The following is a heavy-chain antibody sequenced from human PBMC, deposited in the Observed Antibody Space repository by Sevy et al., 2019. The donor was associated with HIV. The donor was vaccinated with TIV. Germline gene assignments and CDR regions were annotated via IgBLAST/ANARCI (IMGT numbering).Heavy chain of an antibody. Sequence: GSLRLSCTASGFTFGDYAMSWFRQAPGKGLEWVGFISSKTYGGTTEYAGSMKGSFTISRDDSTSIAYLQMNSLKTEDTAVYYCSRDGSEGTVVQPDAFDFWGQGTMVTVSS. V-gene: IGHV3-49*03. CDR2: ISSKTYGGTT. D-gene: IGHD2-15*01. J-gene: IGHJ3*01. CDR1: GFTFGDYA. CDR3: SRDGSEGTVVQPDAFDF.